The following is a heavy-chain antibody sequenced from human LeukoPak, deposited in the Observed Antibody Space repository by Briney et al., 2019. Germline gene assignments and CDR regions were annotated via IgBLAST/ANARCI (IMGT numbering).Heavy chain of an antibody. CDR1: GFTFDDYA. V-gene: IGHV3-43*02. D-gene: IGHD2-2*01. CDR2: ISGDGGST. Sequence: GGSLRLSCAASGFTFDDYAMHWVRQPPGKGLEWVSLISGDGGSTYYADSVKGRFTISRDNSKNSLYLQMNSLRTEDTSLYYCAKDALPGYCSSTSCLAPWYYGMDVWGQGTTVTVSS. CDR3: AKDALPGYCSSTSCLAPWYYGMDV. J-gene: IGHJ6*02.